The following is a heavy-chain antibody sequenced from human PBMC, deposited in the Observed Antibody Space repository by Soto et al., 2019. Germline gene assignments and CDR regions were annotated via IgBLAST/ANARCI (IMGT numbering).Heavy chain of an antibody. CDR2: FNYSGST. D-gene: IGHD3-16*01. Sequence: SETLSLTCAVYGGSFSGYYWSWIRQPPGEGLEWIGDFNYSGSTDYNPSLRSRISISADTSSNQFFLNLYSVTAADTAVYYCASSGAREGDWFDPWGQGISVTVSS. V-gene: IGHV4-34*10. CDR1: GGSFSGYY. CDR3: ASSGAREGDWFDP. J-gene: IGHJ5*02.